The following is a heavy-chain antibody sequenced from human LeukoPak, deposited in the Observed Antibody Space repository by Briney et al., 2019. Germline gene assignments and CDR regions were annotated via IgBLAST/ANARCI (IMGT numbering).Heavy chain of an antibody. CDR3: AREIYDSSGYWVVHTSYYFDH. CDR1: GGSFSGYY. CDR2: INHSGST. J-gene: IGHJ4*02. V-gene: IGHV4-34*01. D-gene: IGHD3-22*01. Sequence: SETLSLTCAVYGGSFSGYYWSWIRQPPGKGLEWIGEINHSGSTNYNPSLKSRVTISVDTSKNQFSLKLSSVTAADTAVYYCAREIYDSSGYWVVHTSYYFDHWGQGTLVTVSS.